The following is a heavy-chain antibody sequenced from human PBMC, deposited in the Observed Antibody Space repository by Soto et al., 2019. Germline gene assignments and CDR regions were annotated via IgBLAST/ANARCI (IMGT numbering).Heavy chain of an antibody. J-gene: IGHJ4*02. Sequence: QVQLVQSGAELKKPGASVKVSCKVSGFSLTKSSMHWVRQAPGEGLEWMAGFDPEDGQTLYAQKFEGRVTLTDDIYTATAYMEVSRLTSEDTAVYFCARSYPDFFTAFDHCGQGTLVTV. CDR3: ARSYPDFFTAFDH. D-gene: IGHD3-3*01. CDR2: FDPEDGQT. V-gene: IGHV1-24*01. CDR1: GFSLTKSS.